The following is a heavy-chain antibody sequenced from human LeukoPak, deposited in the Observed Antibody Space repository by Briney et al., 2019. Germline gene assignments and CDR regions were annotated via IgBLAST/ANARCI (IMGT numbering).Heavy chain of an antibody. CDR1: GITFSYYW. V-gene: IGHV3-74*01. CDR2: IDADGSSA. Sequence: PGGSLRLSCAASGITFSYYWMHWVRQAPGKGLVWVSRIDADGSSATYADSVKGRFTISRDNAKNTLSLQMNSLRAEDTAVYYCAREYSSGWTSDYWGQGTLVTVSS. CDR3: AREYSSGWTSDY. J-gene: IGHJ4*02. D-gene: IGHD6-19*01.